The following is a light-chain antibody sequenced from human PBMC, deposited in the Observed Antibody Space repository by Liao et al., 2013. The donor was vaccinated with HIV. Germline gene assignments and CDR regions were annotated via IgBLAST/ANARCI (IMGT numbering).Light chain of an antibody. CDR2: EDS. CDR3: QAWDSSTGDVG. V-gene: IGLV3-1*01. CDR1: KLGNKY. J-gene: IGLJ2*01. Sequence: SFGLTQPPSVSVSPGQTASITCSGDKLGNKYTFWYHLKPGQSPVVVIYEDSKRPSGIPERISGSNSGNTATLSISRVEAGDEADYYCQAWDSSTGDVGFGGGTKLTVL.